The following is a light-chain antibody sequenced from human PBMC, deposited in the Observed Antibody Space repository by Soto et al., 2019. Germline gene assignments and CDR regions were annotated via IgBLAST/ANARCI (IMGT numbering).Light chain of an antibody. CDR2: AAS. CDR3: QQSYSTPPT. V-gene: IGKV1-39*01. Sequence: DIQVTQSPSSLSASVGDRVTITCRASQSISSYLNWYQQKPGKAPKLLIYAASSLQSGVPSRFTGTGSGTDFTLTISSLQPEDSATYYCQQSYSTPPTFGEGNTVEIK. CDR1: QSISSY. J-gene: IGKJ4*01.